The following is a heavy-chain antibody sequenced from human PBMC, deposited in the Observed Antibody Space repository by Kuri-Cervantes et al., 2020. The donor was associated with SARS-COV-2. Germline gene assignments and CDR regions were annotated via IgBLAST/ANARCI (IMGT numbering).Heavy chain of an antibody. J-gene: IGHJ4*02. CDR1: GGSISRYY. CDR3: AREGIAARPSHFDY. D-gene: IGHD6-6*01. V-gene: IGHV4-59*01. Sequence: SETLSLTCTVSGGSISRYYWSWIRQPPGKGLEWIGYIYYRGSTNYNPSLKRRVTISVGTSKNQFSLKLSSVTAADTAVYYCAREGIAARPSHFDYWGQGTLVTVSS. CDR2: IYYRGST.